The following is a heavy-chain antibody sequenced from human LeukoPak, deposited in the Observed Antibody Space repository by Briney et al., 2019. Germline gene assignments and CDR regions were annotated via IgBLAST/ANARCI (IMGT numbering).Heavy chain of an antibody. D-gene: IGHD1-26*01. CDR2: ISWNSGDI. V-gene: IGHV3-9*01. CDR1: GFTFVDYA. Sequence: PGGSLRLPWAASGFTFVDYARHWVRQAPGKGLEGVPGISWNSGDIVYADSVKGRFTISRDTARNSVYLQMNSLTTEDTALYYCAKTGPSSGSYSLDYWGQGTLVTVSS. J-gene: IGHJ4*02. CDR3: AKTGPSSGSYSLDY.